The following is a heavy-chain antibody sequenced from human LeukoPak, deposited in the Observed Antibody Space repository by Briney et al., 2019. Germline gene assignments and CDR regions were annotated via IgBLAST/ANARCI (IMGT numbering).Heavy chain of an antibody. V-gene: IGHV4-59*08. D-gene: IGHD3-3*01. CDR1: GGSISSYY. CDR2: IYYSGST. Sequence: SETLSLTRTVSGGSISSYYWSWIRQPPGKGLEWIGYIYYSGSTNYNPSLKSRVTISVDTSKNQFSLKLSSVTAADTAVYYCARGPRFLEWLFEVRGFDPWGQGTLVTVSS. CDR3: ARGPRFLEWLFEVRGFDP. J-gene: IGHJ5*02.